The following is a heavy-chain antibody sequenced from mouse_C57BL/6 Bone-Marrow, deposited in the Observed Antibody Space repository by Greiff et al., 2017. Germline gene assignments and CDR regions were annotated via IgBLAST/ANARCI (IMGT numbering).Heavy chain of an antibody. CDR2: IYPGDGDT. CDR1: GYAFSSSW. D-gene: IGHD3-2*02. CDR3: ARRDSSGYRVYFDY. Sequence: VKLVESGPELVKPGASVKISCKASGYAFSSSWMNWVKQRPGKGLEWIGRIYPGDGDTNYNGKFKGKATLTADKSSSTAYMQLSSLPSEDSAVYCCARRDSSGYRVYFDYWGQGTTLTVSS. J-gene: IGHJ2*01. V-gene: IGHV1-82*01.